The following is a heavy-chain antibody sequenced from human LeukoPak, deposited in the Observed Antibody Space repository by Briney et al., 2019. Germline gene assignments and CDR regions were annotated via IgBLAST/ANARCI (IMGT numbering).Heavy chain of an antibody. CDR3: ARSRDGYKNGFDV. V-gene: IGHV3-66*01. D-gene: IGHD5-24*01. J-gene: IGHJ3*01. Sequence: GGSLRLSCAASGFTVSNNYMNWVRRAPGKGLEWVSVIYRSNDTYYADSVKGRFAISRDSSKNTLFLQMNSLRGEDTAVYYCARSRDGYKNGFDVWGQGTMVTVSS. CDR1: GFTVSNNY. CDR2: IYRSNDT.